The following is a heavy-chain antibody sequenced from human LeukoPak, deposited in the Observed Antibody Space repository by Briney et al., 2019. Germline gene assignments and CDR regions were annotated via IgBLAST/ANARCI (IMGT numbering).Heavy chain of an antibody. CDR1: GFTFSSYG. V-gene: IGHV3-30*02. CDR2: IWYDGSNK. D-gene: IGHD1-26*01. J-gene: IGHJ6*02. Sequence: TGGSLRLSCAASGFTFSSYGMHWVRQAPGKGLEWVAVIWYDGSNKYYADSVKGRFTISRDNSKNTLYLQMNSLRAEDTAVYYCAKDTGWSYWVYYYYGMDVWGQGTTVTVSS. CDR3: AKDTGWSYWVYYYYGMDV.